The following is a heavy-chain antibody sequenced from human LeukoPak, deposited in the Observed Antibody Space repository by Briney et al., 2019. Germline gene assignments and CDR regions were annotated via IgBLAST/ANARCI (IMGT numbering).Heavy chain of an antibody. CDR1: GGSISSYY. J-gene: IGHJ6*03. D-gene: IGHD3-16*01. CDR3: ARETSQKGAHYMDV. Sequence: SETLSLTCTVSGGSISSYYWSWIRQPAGKGLEWIGRIHTSGSTNYNPSLKSRVTISVDTSKNQFSLKLTSVTAADTAVYYCARETSQKGAHYMDVWGKGTTVTISS. V-gene: IGHV4-4*07. CDR2: IHTSGST.